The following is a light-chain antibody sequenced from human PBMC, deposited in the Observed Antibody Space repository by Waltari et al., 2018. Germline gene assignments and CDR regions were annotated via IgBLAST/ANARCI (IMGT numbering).Light chain of an antibody. V-gene: IGKV3-15*01. CDR2: RAA. CDR3: QQYETWPLNT. J-gene: IGKJ2*01. CDR1: QSVSIN. Sequence: EIVLTQFPASLSVSPGERATLSCRASQSVSINLAWYQQKPGQSPRLLISRAASRATGVPARFSGGGSETDFSLPISSLQSEDFAVYYCQQYETWPLNTFGQGTILEIK.